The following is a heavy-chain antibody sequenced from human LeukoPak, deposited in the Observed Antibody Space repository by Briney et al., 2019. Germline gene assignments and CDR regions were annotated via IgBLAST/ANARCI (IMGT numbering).Heavy chain of an antibody. CDR1: GGSISSSSYY. CDR2: IYYSGST. Sequence: SETLSLTCTVSGGSISSSSYYWGWIRQPPGKGLEWIGSIYYSGSTYYNPSLKSRVTISVDTSKNQFSLKLSSVTAADTAVYYCARGQASYFQHWGQGTLVTVSS. CDR3: ARGQASYFQH. J-gene: IGHJ1*01. V-gene: IGHV4-39*07.